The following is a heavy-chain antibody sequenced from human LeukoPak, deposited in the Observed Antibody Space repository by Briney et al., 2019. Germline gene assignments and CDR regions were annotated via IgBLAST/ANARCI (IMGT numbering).Heavy chain of an antibody. D-gene: IGHD3-10*01. CDR2: IRGDTT. Sequence: GGSMRLSCAASGFTFSRYAMNWVRQAPGKGLEWVSVIRGDTTDCAGSVKGRFTISRDNPKNILYLQMNSLRAEDTAVYYCAKGLNGETWRGGFDYCGQGALVSASS. J-gene: IGHJ4*02. V-gene: IGHV3-23*01. CDR1: GFTFSRYA. CDR3: AKGLNGETWRGGFDY.